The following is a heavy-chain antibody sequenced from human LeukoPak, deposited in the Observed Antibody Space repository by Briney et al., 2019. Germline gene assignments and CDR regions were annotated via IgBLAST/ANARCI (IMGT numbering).Heavy chain of an antibody. V-gene: IGHV1-2*02. CDR2: INPNSGGT. D-gene: IGHD5-24*01. CDR3: ARGDGDGYNFGY. Sequence: GSVKVSCKASGYTFTGYYIHLVRQAPGQGLERMGWINPNSGGTNYAQKFQGRVTMTRDTSISTAYMELSRLRSDDTAVYYCARGDGDGYNFGYWGQGTLVTVSS. J-gene: IGHJ4*02. CDR1: GYTFTGYY.